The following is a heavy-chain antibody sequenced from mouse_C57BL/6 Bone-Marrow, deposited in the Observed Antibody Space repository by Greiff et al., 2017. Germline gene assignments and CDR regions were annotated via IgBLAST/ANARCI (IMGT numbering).Heavy chain of an antibody. Sequence: EVQLQESGGGLVKPGGSLKLSCAASGFTFSSYAMSWVRQTPEKRLEWVATISDGGSYTYYPDNVKGRFTISRDNAKNNLYLQMSHLKSEDTAMYYCARDVGRSAMDYWGQGTSVTVSS. CDR1: GFTFSSYA. J-gene: IGHJ4*01. D-gene: IGHD4-1*01. CDR2: ISDGGSYT. CDR3: ARDVGRSAMDY. V-gene: IGHV5-4*01.